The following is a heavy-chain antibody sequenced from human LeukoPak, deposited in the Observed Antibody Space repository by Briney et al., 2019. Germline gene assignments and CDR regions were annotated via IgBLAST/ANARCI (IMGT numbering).Heavy chain of an antibody. CDR2: IYYSGST. J-gene: IGHJ3*02. CDR1: GGSISSSSYY. D-gene: IGHD3-10*01. V-gene: IGHV4-39*01. Sequence: SETLSLTCTVSGGSISSSSYYWGWIRQPPGKGLEWIGSIYYSGSTYYNPSLKSRVTISVDTSKNQFSLKVSSVTAADTAVYYCARRELLSTPVAFDIWGQGTMVTASS. CDR3: ARRELLSTPVAFDI.